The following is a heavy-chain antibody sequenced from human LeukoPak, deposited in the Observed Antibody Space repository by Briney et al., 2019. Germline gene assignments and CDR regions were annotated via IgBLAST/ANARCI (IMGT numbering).Heavy chain of an antibody. Sequence: GGSLRLSCAASGFNFSSYGMHWVRQAPGKGLEWVTSIWFDGSNIHYADSVRGRVIISRDNSKSALYLQMNSLRAEDTAIYYCARDSLPMAVTGPFDHWGQGALVTVSS. CDR3: ARDSLPMAVTGPFDH. D-gene: IGHD6-19*01. J-gene: IGHJ4*02. CDR2: IWFDGSNI. CDR1: GFNFSSYG. V-gene: IGHV3-33*01.